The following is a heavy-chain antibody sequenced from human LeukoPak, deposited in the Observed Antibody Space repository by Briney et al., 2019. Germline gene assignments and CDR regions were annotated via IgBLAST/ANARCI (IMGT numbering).Heavy chain of an antibody. D-gene: IGHD3-10*01. Sequence: GGSLTLSCAASGFTFSSYAMSWVRQAPGKGLEWVSAISGSGGSTYYADAVKGRFTISRDNSKSTLYLQMNSLRAEDTAVYYCAMHPRITMVRGIADWGQGTLVTVSS. J-gene: IGHJ4*02. CDR3: AMHPRITMVRGIAD. V-gene: IGHV3-23*01. CDR2: ISGSGGST. CDR1: GFTFSSYA.